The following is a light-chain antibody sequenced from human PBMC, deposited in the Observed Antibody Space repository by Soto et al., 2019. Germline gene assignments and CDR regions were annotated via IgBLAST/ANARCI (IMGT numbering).Light chain of an antibody. CDR2: DAS. V-gene: IGKV1-5*01. J-gene: IGKJ1*01. CDR1: QTISNW. CDR3: QQYYSYWP. Sequence: DIQMTQSPSTLSASVGDRVTITCRASQTISNWLAWYQQKPGKAPKLLIYDASSLEGGVPSRFSGSGSGTEFTLXISSLXPDDFATYYCQQYYSYWPFGQGTKVQIK.